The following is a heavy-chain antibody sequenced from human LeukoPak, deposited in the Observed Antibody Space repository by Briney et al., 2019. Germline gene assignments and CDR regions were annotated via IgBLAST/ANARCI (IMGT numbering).Heavy chain of an antibody. CDR2: IYYRGST. J-gene: IGHJ6*02. CDR1: GGSISSGDYY. Sequence: SETLSLTCTVSGGSISSGDYYWSWIRQHPGKGLEWIGYIYYRGSTRYNPSLKSRVIISVDTSKNQFSLKLSSVTAADTAVYYCARDLSVTTDYGMDVWGQGTTVTVSS. CDR3: ARDLSVTTDYGMDV. V-gene: IGHV4-31*03. D-gene: IGHD4-17*01.